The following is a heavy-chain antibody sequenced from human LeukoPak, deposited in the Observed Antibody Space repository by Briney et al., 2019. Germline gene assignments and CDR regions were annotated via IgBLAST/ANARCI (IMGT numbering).Heavy chain of an antibody. Sequence: GGSLRLSCAASGFTFSSYWMSWVRQAPGKGLEWVANIKQDGSEKYYEDSVKGRFTISRDNAKNSLYLQMNSLRAEDTAVYYCARVTLLWFGELPISPGEGIDYWGQGTLVTVSS. CDR1: GFTFSSYW. CDR2: IKQDGSEK. CDR3: ARVTLLWFGELPISPGEGIDY. J-gene: IGHJ4*02. V-gene: IGHV3-7*01. D-gene: IGHD3-10*01.